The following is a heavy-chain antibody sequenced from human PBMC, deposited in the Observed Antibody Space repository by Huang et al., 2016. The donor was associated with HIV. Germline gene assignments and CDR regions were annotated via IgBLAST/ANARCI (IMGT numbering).Heavy chain of an antibody. V-gene: IGHV1-18*01. CDR2: VSGYNGNT. CDR3: ARGGGIQLWLLGYYYMDV. CDR1: GYTFRSFG. Sequence: QVQLVQSGAEVKKPGASVKVSCKASGYTFRSFGISWVRQAHGQGLEWVGGVSGYNGNTKFAQKVQGRLTMTTDTSTSTAYMELRSLRSDDTAVYYCARGGGIQLWLLGYYYMDVWGNGTTVTVSS. D-gene: IGHD5-18*01. J-gene: IGHJ6*03.